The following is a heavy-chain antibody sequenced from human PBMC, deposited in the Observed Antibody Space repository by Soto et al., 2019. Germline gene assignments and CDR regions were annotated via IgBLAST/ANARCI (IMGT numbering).Heavy chain of an antibody. CDR1: GYMFTSYD. CDR3: AVMGWWGYDY. V-gene: IGHV1-8*01. CDR2: MNPNSDNT. Sequence: QVQLVQSGAEVKKPGASVKVSCKASGYMFTSYDINWVRQATGQGLEWMGWMNPNSDNTGSAQTYQGRVTMTRNTCRETAYRELIGLSSEDTAVYYCAVMGWWGYDYWGQGTLVTVSS. D-gene: IGHD2-8*02. J-gene: IGHJ4*02.